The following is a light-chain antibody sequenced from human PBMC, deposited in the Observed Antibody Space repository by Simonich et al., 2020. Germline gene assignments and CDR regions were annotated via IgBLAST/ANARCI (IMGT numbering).Light chain of an antibody. CDR1: QSLLHSNGYNY. Sequence: DIVMTQSPLSLPVTPGEPASISCRSSQSLLHSNGYNYLDWYLKKTGQSPPLLIYEVSNRFSGVPVRFSGSGSGTDFTLKISRVEAEDVGVYYCMQSIQLPYTFGQGTKLEIK. CDR3: MQSIQLPYT. V-gene: IGKV2D-29*02. J-gene: IGKJ2*01. CDR2: EVS.